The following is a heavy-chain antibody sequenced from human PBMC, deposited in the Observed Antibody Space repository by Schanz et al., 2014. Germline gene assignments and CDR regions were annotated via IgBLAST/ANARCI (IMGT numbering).Heavy chain of an antibody. V-gene: IGHV4-59*08. Sequence: QVQLQESGPGLVKPSETLSLTCTVSGGSISSYYWNWIRQPPGKGLEWIGYVYYTGSTTYNPSLRSRVTMSVDTSKNQSSLRLSSGTAADTAVYYCARGWEVKVFDYWGQGTLITVSS. CDR1: GGSISSYY. CDR3: ARGWEVKVFDY. J-gene: IGHJ4*02. CDR2: VYYTGST. D-gene: IGHD1-26*01.